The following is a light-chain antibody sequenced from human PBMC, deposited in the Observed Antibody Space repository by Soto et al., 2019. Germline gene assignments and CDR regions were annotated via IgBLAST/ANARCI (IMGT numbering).Light chain of an antibody. CDR3: QRYNNGPPVT. CDR2: AAS. Sequence: DIQMTQSPSSLSASVGDRVTITCRASQAINNYLAWYQQKPGKPPKLLNYAASTLQSGVPSRFCGGGSGTDFTLTINSLQPEDVAAYYCQRYNNGPPVTFGPGTKV. J-gene: IGKJ3*01. CDR1: QAINNY. V-gene: IGKV1-27*01.